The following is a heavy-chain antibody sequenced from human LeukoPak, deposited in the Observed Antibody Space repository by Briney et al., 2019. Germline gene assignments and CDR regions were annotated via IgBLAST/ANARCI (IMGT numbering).Heavy chain of an antibody. CDR2: ISAYNGNT. V-gene: IGHV1-18*01. D-gene: IGHD3-10*01. Sequence: ASVKVSCKASGYTFTSYGISWVRQAPGQGLEWMGWISAYNGNTNYAQKLQGRVTMTTDTSTSTAYMELRSLRSDDTAVYYCARDALLWFGELFGSSYNWFDPWGQGTLVTVSS. CDR3: ARDALLWFGELFGSSYNWFDP. CDR1: GYTFTSYG. J-gene: IGHJ5*02.